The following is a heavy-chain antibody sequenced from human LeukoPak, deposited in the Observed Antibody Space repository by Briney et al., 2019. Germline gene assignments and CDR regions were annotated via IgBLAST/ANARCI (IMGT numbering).Heavy chain of an antibody. CDR2: INHSGST. CDR1: GGSFSGYY. Sequence: PSETLSLTCAVYGGSFSGYYWSWIRQPPGKGLEWIGEINHSGSTNYNPSLKSRVTISVDTSKNQFSLKLSSVTAADTAVYYCARGRRVLRYFDWFPGFDYWGQGTLVTVSS. V-gene: IGHV4-34*01. CDR3: ARGRRVLRYFDWFPGFDY. D-gene: IGHD3-9*01. J-gene: IGHJ4*02.